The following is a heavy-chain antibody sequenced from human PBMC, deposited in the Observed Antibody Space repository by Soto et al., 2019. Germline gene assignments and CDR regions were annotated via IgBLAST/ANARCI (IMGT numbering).Heavy chain of an antibody. CDR2: ISSSSSYI. J-gene: IGHJ4*02. CDR3: ARGSDFWSASPTYYLDS. Sequence: PGGSLRLSCAASGFTFSSYSMNWVRQAPGKGLGWVSSISSSSSYIYHADSVKGRFTVSRDNAKNSLYLQMNNLRAEDTAVYFCARGSDFWSASPTYYLDSWGQGTLVTVSS. CDR1: GFTFSSYS. D-gene: IGHD3-3*01. V-gene: IGHV3-21*01.